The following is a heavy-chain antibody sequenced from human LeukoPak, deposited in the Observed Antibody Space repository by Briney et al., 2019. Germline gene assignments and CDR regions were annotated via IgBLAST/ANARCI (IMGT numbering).Heavy chain of an antibody. D-gene: IGHD6-19*01. J-gene: IGHJ4*02. V-gene: IGHV3-13*01. CDR3: ARVRSSGWLDY. CDR2: IGTAGDT. Sequence: GGSLRLSCAASGFTFSSYDMHWVRQASGKGLEWVSAIGTAGDTYYPGSVKGRFTISRENAKNSLYLQMNSLRAGDTAVYYCARVRSSGWLDYWGQGTLVTVSS. CDR1: GFTFSSYD.